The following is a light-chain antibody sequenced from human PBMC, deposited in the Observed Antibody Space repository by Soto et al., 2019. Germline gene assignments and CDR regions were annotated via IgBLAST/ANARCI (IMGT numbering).Light chain of an antibody. CDR2: DAS. Sequence: IQMTQSPSTLYSSLGDRVTITCRASQSITSWLAWYQQKPGKAPKLLIFDASSLESGVPSRFSGSGSGTEFTLTISRLMPDDFVTYYCQQYTSHWTFGQGTKVDI. CDR3: QQYTSHWT. J-gene: IGKJ1*01. CDR1: QSITSW. V-gene: IGKV1-5*01.